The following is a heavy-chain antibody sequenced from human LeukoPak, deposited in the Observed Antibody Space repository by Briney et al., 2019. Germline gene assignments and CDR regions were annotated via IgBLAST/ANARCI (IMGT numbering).Heavy chain of an antibody. CDR2: IYHSGST. CDR1: GGSISSSNW. CDR3: ARVNINNWHSCDY. J-gene: IGHJ4*02. V-gene: IGHV4-4*02. D-gene: IGHD1-1*01. Sequence: SGTLSLTCAVSGGSISSSNWWSWVRQPPGKGLEWIGEIYHSGSTNYNPSLRSRVTISVDKSKNQFSLKLSSVTAADTAVYYCARVNINNWHSCDYWGQGTLVTVSS.